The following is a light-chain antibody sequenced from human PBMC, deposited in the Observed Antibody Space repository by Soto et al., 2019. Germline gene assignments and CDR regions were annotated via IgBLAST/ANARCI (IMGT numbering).Light chain of an antibody. Sequence: DIEMTQSPSSLSASVGDRVTIACQASQDIHTYVNWYQQKPGKAPKVLIYDASNLVTGVPSRFRGSGSGTGFTFTISILQPEDSATYFCQQFDRLPWTFGRGTKVELK. CDR2: DAS. CDR3: QQFDRLPWT. J-gene: IGKJ4*01. CDR1: QDIHTY. V-gene: IGKV1-33*01.